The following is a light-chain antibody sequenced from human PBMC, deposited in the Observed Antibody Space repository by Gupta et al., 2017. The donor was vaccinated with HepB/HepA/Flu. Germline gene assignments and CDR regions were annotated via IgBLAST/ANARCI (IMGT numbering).Light chain of an antibody. CDR2: GAS. Sequence: EIVLTQSPGTLSLSPGERATFSCWASQSVTSAYLAWYQQKPGQAPRLLIYGASSRATGIPDRFSGSGSGTDFTLTISRLEPADFALYYCQQYGTSPVTFDQGTKVEI. CDR1: QSVTSAY. J-gene: IGKJ1*01. CDR3: QQYGTSPVT. V-gene: IGKV3-20*01.